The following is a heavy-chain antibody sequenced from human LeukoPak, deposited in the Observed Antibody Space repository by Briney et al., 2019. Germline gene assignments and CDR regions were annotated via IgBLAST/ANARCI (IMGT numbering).Heavy chain of an antibody. Sequence: PGGSLRLSCAVSGFTFSSYGMHWVRQAPGKGLEWVAVIWYDGSNKYYADSVKGRFTISRDNSKNTLYLQMNSLRAEDTAVYYCAVGSGSYYGYFDYWGQGTLVTVSS. CDR3: AVGSGSYYGYFDY. V-gene: IGHV3-33*01. CDR1: GFTFSSYG. D-gene: IGHD3-10*01. CDR2: IWYDGSNK. J-gene: IGHJ4*02.